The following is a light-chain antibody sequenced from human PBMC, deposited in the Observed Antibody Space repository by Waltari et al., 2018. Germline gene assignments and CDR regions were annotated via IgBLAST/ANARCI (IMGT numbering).Light chain of an antibody. CDR1: STDVGGYGY. J-gene: IGLJ1*01. V-gene: IGLV2-14*01. CDR2: EVS. Sequence: QSALTQPASVSGSPGQSITLSCTGTSTDVGGYGYVSWYQQYPGRAPKLIIYEVSYRPSGISTRFSGSKSGNTASLTISGLQADDEADYYCSSHTSTVPHVFGTGTRVTV. CDR3: SSHTSTVPHV.